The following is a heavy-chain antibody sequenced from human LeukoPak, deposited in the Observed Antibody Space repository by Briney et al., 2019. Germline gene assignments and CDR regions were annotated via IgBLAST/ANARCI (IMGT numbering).Heavy chain of an antibody. CDR1: GYTFTSYD. CDR2: MNPNSGNT. CDR3: ARGSLDYYYYYMDV. Sequence: GASVKVSCKASGYTFTSYDINWVRQATGQGLEWMGWMNPNSGNTGYAQKFQGRVTMTRNTSISTAYMELSSLRSEDTAVYYCARGSLDYYYYYMDVWGKGTTVTVSS. J-gene: IGHJ6*03. V-gene: IGHV1-8*01.